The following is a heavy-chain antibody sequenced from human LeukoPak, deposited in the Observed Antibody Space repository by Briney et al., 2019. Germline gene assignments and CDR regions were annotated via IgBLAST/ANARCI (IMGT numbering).Heavy chain of an antibody. D-gene: IGHD6-13*01. CDR1: GSSFTSYW. CDR2: IYPGDSDT. V-gene: IGHV5-51*01. Sequence: GESLQISCKGSGSSFTSYWIGWVRQVPGKGLEWMGIIYPGDSDTRYSPSFQGQVTISADKSISTAYLQWSSLKASDTAMYYCARHLYSSSWYWFDPWGQGTLVTVSS. J-gene: IGHJ5*02. CDR3: ARHLYSSSWYWFDP.